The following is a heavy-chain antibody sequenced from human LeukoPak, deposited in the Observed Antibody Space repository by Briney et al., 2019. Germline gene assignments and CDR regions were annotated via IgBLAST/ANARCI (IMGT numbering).Heavy chain of an antibody. Sequence: PGGSLRLSCAASGFTFSSYGMHWVRQTPGKGLEWVSFIYSGGSTHYSDSVKGRFTISRDNSKNTLYLQMNSLRAEDTAVYYCARRAGDYSHPYDYWGQGTLVTVSS. CDR2: IYSGGST. V-gene: IGHV3-53*01. CDR3: ARRAGDYSHPYDY. CDR1: GFTFSSYG. J-gene: IGHJ4*02. D-gene: IGHD3-22*01.